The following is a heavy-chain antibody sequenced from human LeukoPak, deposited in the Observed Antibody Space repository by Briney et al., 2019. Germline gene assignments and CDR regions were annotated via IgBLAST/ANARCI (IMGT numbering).Heavy chain of an antibody. CDR3: ARDSGGMATTENFDY. CDR2: IWYDGSNK. Sequence: PGRSLRLSCAASGFTFSSYGMHWVRQAPGKGLEWVAVIWYDGSNKYYADSVKGRFTISRDNSKNTLYLQMNSLRAEDTAVYYCARDSGGMATTENFDYWGQGTLVNVSS. J-gene: IGHJ4*02. D-gene: IGHD5-24*01. CDR1: GFTFSSYG. V-gene: IGHV3-33*01.